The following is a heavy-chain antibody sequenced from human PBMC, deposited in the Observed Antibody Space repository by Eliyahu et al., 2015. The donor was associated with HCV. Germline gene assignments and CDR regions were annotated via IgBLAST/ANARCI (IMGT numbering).Heavy chain of an antibody. CDR2: INHSGXT. V-gene: IGHV4-34*01. D-gene: IGHD4/OR15-4a*01. Sequence: QVQLQQWGAGLLKPSETLSLTCXVYGGSFSGYXWXXXRQPPGKGLEWIGEINHSGXTNYNPSLKSRVTISVDTSKNQFSLKLSSVTAADTAVYYCARGPGAPLAYYYYYYGMDVWGQGTTVTVSS. CDR3: ARGPGAPLAYYYYYYGMDV. CDR1: GGSFSGYX. J-gene: IGHJ6*02.